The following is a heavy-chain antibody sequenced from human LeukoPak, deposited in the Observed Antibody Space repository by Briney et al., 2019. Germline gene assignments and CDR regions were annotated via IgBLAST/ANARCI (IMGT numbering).Heavy chain of an antibody. Sequence: GGSLRLSCAASGSIFKDYAMNWVRQAPGKGLQWVSSIHYSGRATYYADSVKGRFTIFRDNSKNTLYLQMNSLRAEDSAVYYCAKAANEKTANVTAARSYWYFDLWGRGTLITVSS. CDR3: AKAANEKTANVTAARSYWYFDL. CDR2: IHYSGRAT. D-gene: IGHD6-13*01. V-gene: IGHV3-23*01. J-gene: IGHJ2*01. CDR1: GSIFKDYA.